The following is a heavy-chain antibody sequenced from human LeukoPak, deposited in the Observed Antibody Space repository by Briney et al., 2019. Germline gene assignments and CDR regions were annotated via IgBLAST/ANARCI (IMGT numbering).Heavy chain of an antibody. CDR2: IFRSGTT. J-gene: IGHJ4*02. D-gene: IGHD4-17*01. Sequence: PSETLSLTCAVSGGSFSSGGSSWSWIRQPPGKALEWIGNIFRSGTTYHNPSLRDRVTLSLDRSRDHFSLNLTSVTAADTAVYYCTRSPTTVTEHYFANWGQGILVTVSS. V-gene: IGHV4-30-2*01. CDR3: TRSPTTVTEHYFAN. CDR1: GGSFSSGGSS.